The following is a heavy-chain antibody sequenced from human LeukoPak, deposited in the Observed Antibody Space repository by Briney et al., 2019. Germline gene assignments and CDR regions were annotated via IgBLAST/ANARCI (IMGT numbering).Heavy chain of an antibody. J-gene: IGHJ3*02. D-gene: IGHD6-13*01. CDR3: ARKWAAAGIEAFDI. Sequence: GGSLRLSCAASGFTFSSYWMSWVRQAPGRGLGWVANIKQDGSEKYYVDSVKGRFTISRDNAKNSLYLQMNSLRAEDTAVYYCARKWAAAGIEAFDIWGQGTMVTVSS. CDR2: IKQDGSEK. CDR1: GFTFSSYW. V-gene: IGHV3-7*01.